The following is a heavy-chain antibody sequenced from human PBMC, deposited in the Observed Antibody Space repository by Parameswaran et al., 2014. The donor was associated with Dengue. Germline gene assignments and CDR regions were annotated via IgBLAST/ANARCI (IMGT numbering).Heavy chain of an antibody. V-gene: IGHV3-49*02. J-gene: IGHJ4*02. CDR3: TRDHLAQTDYGDYDNSYYFDY. Sequence: RWIRQPPGRGWEWVGFIRSKAYGGTTEYAASVKGRFTISRDDSKSIAYLQMNSLKTEDTAVYYCTRDHLAQTDYGDYDNSYYFDYWGPGNPGHRLL. CDR2: IRSKAYGGTT. D-gene: IGHD4-17*01.